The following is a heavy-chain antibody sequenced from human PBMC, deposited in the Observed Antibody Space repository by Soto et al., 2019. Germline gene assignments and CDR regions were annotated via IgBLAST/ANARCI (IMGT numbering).Heavy chain of an antibody. D-gene: IGHD2-2*01. CDR1: RYTLTELS. Sequence: ASVKVSCKVSRYTLTELSMHWVRQAPGKGLEWMGGFDPEDGETIYAQKFQGRVTMTEDTSTDTAYMELSSLRSEDTAMYYCATGANCSSTSCYPYNWFDPWGQGTLVTVSS. CDR2: FDPEDGET. J-gene: IGHJ5*02. CDR3: ATGANCSSTSCYPYNWFDP. V-gene: IGHV1-24*01.